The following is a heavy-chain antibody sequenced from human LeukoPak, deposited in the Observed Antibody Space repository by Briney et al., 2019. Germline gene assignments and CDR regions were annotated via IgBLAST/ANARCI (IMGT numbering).Heavy chain of an antibody. CDR1: GFTLSSYW. V-gene: IGHV3-7*01. CDR2: IKQDGSEK. Sequence: GALRLSCAASGFTLSSYWMSWVRQAPGKGLEWVANIKQDGSEKYYVDSVKGRFTISRDNAKNSLYLQMNSPRAEDTAVYYCAREYRYGDPNFDYWGQGTLVTVSS. CDR3: AREYRYGDPNFDY. D-gene: IGHD4-17*01. J-gene: IGHJ4*02.